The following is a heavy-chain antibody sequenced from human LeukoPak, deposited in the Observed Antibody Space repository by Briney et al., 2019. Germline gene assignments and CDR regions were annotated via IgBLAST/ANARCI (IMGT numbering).Heavy chain of an antibody. Sequence: GGSLRLSCAASGFTFSDKWMHWVRQAPGMGLVWVSRISPEGSRISYADSVKGRFTISRDNSKNTLYLQMNSLRAEDTAIYYCAKNGKDNYDMFFDYWGQGTLVTVSS. CDR3: AKNGKDNYDMFFDY. CDR1: GFTFSDKW. D-gene: IGHD3-9*01. V-gene: IGHV3-74*01. CDR2: ISPEGSRI. J-gene: IGHJ4*02.